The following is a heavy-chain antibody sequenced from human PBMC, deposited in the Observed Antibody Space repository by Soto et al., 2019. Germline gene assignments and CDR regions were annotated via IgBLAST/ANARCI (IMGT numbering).Heavy chain of an antibody. CDR3: ARLGIAVAGRHPDALAI. CDR1: GGTFSSYA. Sequence: SVKVSCKASGGTFSSYAISWVRQAPGQGLEWMGGIIPIFGTANYAQKFQGRVTITADESTSTAYMELSRLRSEDTAVYYCARLGIAVAGRHPDALAIWGQGTTVPVSS. D-gene: IGHD6-19*01. V-gene: IGHV1-69*13. J-gene: IGHJ3*02. CDR2: IIPIFGTA.